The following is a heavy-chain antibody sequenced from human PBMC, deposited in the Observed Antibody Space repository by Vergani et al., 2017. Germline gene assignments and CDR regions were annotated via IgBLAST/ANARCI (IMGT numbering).Heavy chain of an antibody. V-gene: IGHV3-30*18. CDR2: ISYDGSNK. J-gene: IGHJ4*02. D-gene: IGHD4-11*01. Sequence: VQLVESGGGLVQPGRSLRLSCAASGFTFSSYGMHWVRQAPGKGLEWVAVISYDGSNKYYADSVKGRFTISRDNSKNTLYLQMNSLRAEDTAVYYCAKEFDYNVAFDYWGQGTLVTVSS. CDR1: GFTFSSYG. CDR3: AKEFDYNVAFDY.